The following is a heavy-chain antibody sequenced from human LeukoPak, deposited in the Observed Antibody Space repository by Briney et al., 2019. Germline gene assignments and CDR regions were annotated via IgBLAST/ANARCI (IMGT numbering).Heavy chain of an antibody. CDR2: INPSGGST. CDR1: GYTFTSYY. CDR3: ARAAVIAAREGTFDY. D-gene: IGHD6-13*01. V-gene: IGHV1-46*01. Sequence: ASVKVSCKASGYTFTSYYMHWVRQAPGQGLGRMGIINPSGGSTSYAQKFQGRVTMTRDMSTSTVYMELSSLRSEDTAVYYCARAAVIAAREGTFDYWGQGTLVTVSS. J-gene: IGHJ4*02.